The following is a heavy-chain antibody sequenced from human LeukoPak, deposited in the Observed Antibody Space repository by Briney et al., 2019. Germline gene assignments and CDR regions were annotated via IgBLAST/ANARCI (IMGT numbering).Heavy chain of an antibody. CDR1: GFSLSTSGVG. D-gene: IGHD1-26*01. CDR2: IYWDDDK. V-gene: IGHV2-5*02. CDR3: AHRFRFVEASGFDY. Sequence: SGPTLVKPTQTLTLTCTFSGFSLSTSGVGVGWIRQPPGKALEWLALIYWDDDKRYIPSLKNRLTITKDTSKNQVVLTMTNMDPVDTATYCCAHRFRFVEASGFDYWGQGTLVTVSS. J-gene: IGHJ4*02.